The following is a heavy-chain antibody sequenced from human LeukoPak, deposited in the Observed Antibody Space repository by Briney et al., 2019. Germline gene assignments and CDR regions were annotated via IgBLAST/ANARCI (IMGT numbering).Heavy chain of an antibody. CDR3: ARANYGSGSNYYYGLDV. D-gene: IGHD3-10*01. Sequence: GGSLRLSCAASGFTFSSYGMHWVRQAPGKGLEWVAVISYDGSNKYYADSVKGRFTISRDNSKNTLYLQMNNLRAEDTAVYYCARANYGSGSNYYYGLDVWGQGITVTVSS. CDR1: GFTFSSYG. CDR2: ISYDGSNK. V-gene: IGHV3-30*03. J-gene: IGHJ6*02.